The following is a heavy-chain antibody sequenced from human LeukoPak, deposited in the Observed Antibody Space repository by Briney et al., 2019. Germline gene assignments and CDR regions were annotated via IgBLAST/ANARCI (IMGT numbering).Heavy chain of an antibody. Sequence: PSETLSLTCTVSGGSISSYYWSWIRQPPGKGLEWIGYIYYSGSTNYNPSLKSRVTISVDTSKNQFSLKLSSVTAADTAVYYCARSWPHQSIFDYYYYMDVWGKGTTVTVSS. J-gene: IGHJ6*03. D-gene: IGHD3-3*01. CDR2: IYYSGST. CDR1: GGSISSYY. V-gene: IGHV4-59*08. CDR3: ARSWPHQSIFDYYYYMDV.